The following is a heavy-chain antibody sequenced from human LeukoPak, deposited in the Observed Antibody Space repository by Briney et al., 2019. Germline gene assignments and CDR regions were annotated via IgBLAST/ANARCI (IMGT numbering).Heavy chain of an antibody. D-gene: IGHD3-10*01. J-gene: IGHJ6*02. Sequence: PGRSLRLSCAASGLTFSSYGMHWVSQAPGKWLGWVAFIRDDGRNTSYADSVKGRFTISRDNSKNTLYLQMNSSTAEDKAVYYCAKEGLDGSGGSNYDYCGMDVWGQGATFTVSS. V-gene: IGHV3-30*02. CDR1: GLTFSSYG. CDR2: IRDDGRNT. CDR3: AKEGLDGSGGSNYDYCGMDV.